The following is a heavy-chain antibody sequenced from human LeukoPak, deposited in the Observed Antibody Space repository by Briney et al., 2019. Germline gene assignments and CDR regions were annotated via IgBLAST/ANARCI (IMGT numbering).Heavy chain of an antibody. D-gene: IGHD2-2*01. CDR1: GYTFTGYY. CDR3: ARAGDYCSSTSCHSPLDY. CDR2: INPNSGGT. Sequence: ASMKVSCKASGYTFTGYYMHWVRQAPGQGLEWMGWINPNSGGTNYAQKFQGRVTMTRDTSISTAYMELSGLRSDDTAVYYCARAGDYCSSTSCHSPLDYWGQGTLVTVSS. V-gene: IGHV1-2*02. J-gene: IGHJ4*02.